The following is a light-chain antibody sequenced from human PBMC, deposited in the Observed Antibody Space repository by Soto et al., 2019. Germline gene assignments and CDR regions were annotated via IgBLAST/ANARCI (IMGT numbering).Light chain of an antibody. CDR2: DAS. J-gene: IGKJ4*01. CDR1: QSVSTF. CDR3: QQRINWPLT. Sequence: EIVLTQSPATLSLSPGERATLSCRATQSVSTFLAWYQQKPGQAPRLLIYDASKRATGIPTRFSGSGSGTDFNLTISSLEHEDFAVYYCQQRINWPLTFGGGTKVEIK. V-gene: IGKV3-11*01.